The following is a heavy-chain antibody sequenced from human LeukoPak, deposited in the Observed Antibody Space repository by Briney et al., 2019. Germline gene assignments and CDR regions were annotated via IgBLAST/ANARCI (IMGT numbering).Heavy chain of an antibody. V-gene: IGHV6-1*01. CDR1: GDSVSRNSAA. D-gene: IGHD1-26*01. CDR2: TYYKSKWYN. CDR3: ARAPIVGATHIDY. J-gene: IGHJ4*02. Sequence: SETLSLTCAISGDSVSRNSAAWNWITQSPSRGLEWLGRTYYKSKWYNDYAVSVKSRITINPDTSKNQFYLQLKSVTPEDTAVYYCARAPIVGATHIDYWGQGTLVTVSS.